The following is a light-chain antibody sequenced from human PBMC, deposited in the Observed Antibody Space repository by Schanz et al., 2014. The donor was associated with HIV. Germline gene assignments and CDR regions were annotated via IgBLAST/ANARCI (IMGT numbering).Light chain of an antibody. CDR1: QSVATNN. CDR3: QYFGNSGGT. V-gene: IGKV3-20*01. CDR2: ATS. Sequence: EIVLTQSPGTLSLSPGERATLSCRASQSVATNNFAWYQQKPGQAPRLVIYATSTRAAGIPDRFSGTGSGTDFTLTISSLEPEDFAVYYCQYFGNSGGTFGGGTKVEIK. J-gene: IGKJ4*01.